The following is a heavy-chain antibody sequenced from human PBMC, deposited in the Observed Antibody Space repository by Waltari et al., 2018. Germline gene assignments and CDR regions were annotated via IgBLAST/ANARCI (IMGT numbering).Heavy chain of an antibody. CDR3: ATRLSILAFDV. V-gene: IGHV1-69-2*01. D-gene: IGHD3-9*01. Sequence: EVQLVQSGADVKKPGATVKISCKASGYSFPDYYIHWGKQATGQGLEWMGHVAREDSETVFAVSFQGRLTMTADTSIDTAYMELSRLRFDDTAVYYCATRLSILAFDVWGQGTVVTVSS. CDR1: GYSFPDYY. CDR2: VAREDSET. J-gene: IGHJ3*01.